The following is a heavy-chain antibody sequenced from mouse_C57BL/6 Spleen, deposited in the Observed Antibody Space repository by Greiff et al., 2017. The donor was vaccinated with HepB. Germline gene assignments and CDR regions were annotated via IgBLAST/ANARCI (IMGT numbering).Heavy chain of an antibody. CDR1: GYTFTSYW. D-gene: IGHD2-1*01. V-gene: IGHV1-7*01. J-gene: IGHJ4*01. Sequence: VQLQHSGAELAKPGASVKLSCKASGYTFTSYWMHWVKQRPGQGLEWIGYINPSSGYTKYNQKFKDKATLTADKSSSTAYMQLSSLTYEDSAVYYCAPIYYGNYVGDAMDYWGQGTSVTVSS. CDR2: INPSSGYT. CDR3: APIYYGNYVGDAMDY.